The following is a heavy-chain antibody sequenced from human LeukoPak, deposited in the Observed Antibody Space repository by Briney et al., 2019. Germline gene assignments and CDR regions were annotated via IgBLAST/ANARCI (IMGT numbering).Heavy chain of an antibody. CDR2: IKSDGNT. Sequence: GGSLRLSCAASGFTFSRYWMHWVRQAPGKGLVWVSRIKSDGNTNYADSVKGRFTISRDNAKNTVSLQMNSLRAEDTGVYFCARARSEIGGYYLEYFRHWGQGTLVPVSS. D-gene: IGHD3-22*01. J-gene: IGHJ1*01. CDR1: GFTFSRYW. CDR3: ARARSEIGGYYLEYFRH. V-gene: IGHV3-74*01.